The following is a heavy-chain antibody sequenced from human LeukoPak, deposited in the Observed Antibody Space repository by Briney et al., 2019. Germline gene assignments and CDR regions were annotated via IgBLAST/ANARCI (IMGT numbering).Heavy chain of an antibody. CDR3: ARDFIAAAGGSAFDI. J-gene: IGHJ3*02. V-gene: IGHV3-21*01. Sequence: GGSLRLSCAASGFTFSSYSMNWVRQAPGKGLEWVSSISSSSIYIYYADSVKGRFTISRDNAKNSLYLQMNSLRAEDTAVYYCARDFIAAAGGSAFDIWGQGTMVTVSS. D-gene: IGHD6-13*01. CDR1: GFTFSSYS. CDR2: ISSSSIYI.